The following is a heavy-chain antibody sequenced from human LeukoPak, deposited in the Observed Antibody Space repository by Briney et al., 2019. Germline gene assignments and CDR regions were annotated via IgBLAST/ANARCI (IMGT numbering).Heavy chain of an antibody. J-gene: IGHJ3*02. CDR2: IYYSGST. V-gene: IGHV4-59*08. Sequence: PSETLSLTCTVSGGSISSYYWSWVRQPQGKGLEWIGYIYYSGSTNYNPSLKSRVTISVDTSKNQFSLKLSSVTAADTAVYYCARRVYGSVSGVFDIWGQGTMVTVSS. CDR3: ARRVYGSVSGVFDI. D-gene: IGHD3-10*01. CDR1: GGSISSYY.